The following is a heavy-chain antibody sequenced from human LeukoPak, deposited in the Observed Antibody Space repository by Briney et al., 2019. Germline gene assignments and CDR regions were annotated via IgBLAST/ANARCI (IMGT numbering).Heavy chain of an antibody. CDR3: ARADYCTSISCYGVYYYGMEV. D-gene: IGHD2-2*01. Sequence: GGSLRFSCAASGITFGSHGMHWVRQAPGKGLEWVAMSTYDGSNKHYADSVKGRFTISRDNSKNTLYLQMNSLRVEDTAVYYCARADYCTSISCYGVYYYGMEVWGQGTTVTVSS. V-gene: IGHV3-33*05. CDR1: GITFGSHG. CDR2: STYDGSNK. J-gene: IGHJ6*02.